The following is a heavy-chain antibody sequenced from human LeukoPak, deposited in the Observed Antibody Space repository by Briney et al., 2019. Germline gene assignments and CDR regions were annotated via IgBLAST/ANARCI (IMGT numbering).Heavy chain of an antibody. CDR1: GYTFISYW. CDR2: INPGYSDT. V-gene: IGHV5-51*01. Sequence: GESLKISCKVSGYTFISYWIGWVRQMPGRGLEWMGIINPGYSDTRYSPSFQGQVTSSVDKSISTPYLQWSSLKASDTAMYYCARGEVYFDYWGQGTLVTVSS. CDR3: ARGEVYFDY. J-gene: IGHJ4*02.